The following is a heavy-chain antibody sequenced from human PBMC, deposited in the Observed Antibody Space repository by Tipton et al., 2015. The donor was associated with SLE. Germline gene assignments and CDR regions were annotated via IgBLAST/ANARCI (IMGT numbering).Heavy chain of an antibody. CDR1: GGSISSSSYY. CDR2: IYYSGST. V-gene: IGHV4-39*07. J-gene: IGHJ5*01. D-gene: IGHD2-2*02. Sequence: LRLSCTVSGGSISSSSYYWGWIRQPPGKGLEWIGSIYYSGSTYYNASLKSRVTTSVDTSKNQFSLKLSSVTAADTAVYYCAREGCSSTSCYTGGWFDSWGQGTPVTVSS. CDR3: AREGCSSTSCYTGGWFDS.